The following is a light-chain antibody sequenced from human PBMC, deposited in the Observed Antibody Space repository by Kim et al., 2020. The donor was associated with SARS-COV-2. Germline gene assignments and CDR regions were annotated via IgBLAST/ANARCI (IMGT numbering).Light chain of an antibody. V-gene: IGKV3-20*01. J-gene: IGKJ2*03. CDR2: GAS. Sequence: LAPGERATLPCRASQSVSSRNLAWYQQKPGQAPRLLIYGASSRATGIPDRFSGSGSGTDFTLTISRLEPEDFAVYYCQQYGNAPRSFGQGTKLEI. CDR1: QSVSSRN. CDR3: QQYGNAPRS.